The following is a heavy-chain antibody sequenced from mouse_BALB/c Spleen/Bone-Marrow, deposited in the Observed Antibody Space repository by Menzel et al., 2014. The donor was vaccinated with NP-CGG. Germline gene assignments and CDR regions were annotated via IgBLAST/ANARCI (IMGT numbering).Heavy chain of an antibody. Sequence: VESGGSLKFSCAASGFDFSRYWMSWVRQAPGKGLEWIGEINPDSRTINYSPSLKDKFIISRDNAKNTLYLRLNKVRSEDTALYYCARPDYYGYLNYWGQGTTLTVSS. CDR3: ARPDYYGYLNY. V-gene: IGHV4-1*02. CDR1: GFDFSRYW. CDR2: INPDSRTI. D-gene: IGHD1-1*01. J-gene: IGHJ2*01.